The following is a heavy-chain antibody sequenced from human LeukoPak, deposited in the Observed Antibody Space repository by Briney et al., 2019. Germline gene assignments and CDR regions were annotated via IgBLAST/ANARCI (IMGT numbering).Heavy chain of an antibody. Sequence: PSETLSLTCTVSGYSISSGYYWGWIRQPPGKGLEWIGSIYHSESTYYNPSLKSRATISVDTSKNQFSLKLTSVTAADTAVYYCARARSRLYHFDYWGQGTLVTVSS. J-gene: IGHJ4*02. CDR1: GYSISSGYY. V-gene: IGHV4-38-2*02. CDR3: ARARSRLYHFDY. CDR2: IYHSEST. D-gene: IGHD2-8*01.